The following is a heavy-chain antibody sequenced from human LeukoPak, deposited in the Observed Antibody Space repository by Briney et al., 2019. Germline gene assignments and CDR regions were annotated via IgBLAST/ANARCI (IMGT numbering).Heavy chain of an antibody. CDR2: ISSSSSAI. D-gene: IGHD2-21*02. CDR3: ARDRYCGGDCSDAFDI. Sequence: GGSLRLSCAASGFIFSSYEMNWVRQAPGKGLEWVSYISSSSSAIYYTHSVRGRFTISRDNAKASLYLQMNSLRDEDTAVYYCARDRYCGGDCSDAFDIWGRGTTVTVSS. J-gene: IGHJ3*02. CDR1: GFIFSSYE. V-gene: IGHV3-48*03.